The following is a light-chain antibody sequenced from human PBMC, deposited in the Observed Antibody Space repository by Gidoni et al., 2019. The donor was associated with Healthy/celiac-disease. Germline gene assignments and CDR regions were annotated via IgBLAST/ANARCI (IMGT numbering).Light chain of an antibody. CDR1: QDISNY. V-gene: IGKV1-33*01. J-gene: IGKJ4*01. CDR2: DAS. Sequence: DIQMTQSPSSLSASVGDRVTITCQASQDISNYLNWYQQKPGKAPKLLIYDASNFETGVPSRFSGSGSGTYFTFTISSLQPEDIATHYCQQYDNLPLTFGGGPKVEIK. CDR3: QQYDNLPLT.